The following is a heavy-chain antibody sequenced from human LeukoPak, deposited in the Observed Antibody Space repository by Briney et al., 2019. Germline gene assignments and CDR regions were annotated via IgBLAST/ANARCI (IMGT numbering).Heavy chain of an antibody. D-gene: IGHD4-17*01. Sequence: SVKVSCKASGRIFITYAISWVRQAPGQGLEWMGGIIPTFGTTNYAQKFQGRVTITTDEVTTTAYTAYMELSSLRSEDKAVYYWSNNAFGDYAFDYWGQGTLVTVSS. CDR3: SNNAFGDYAFDY. J-gene: IGHJ4*02. CDR2: IIPTFGTT. CDR1: GRIFITYA. V-gene: IGHV1-69*05.